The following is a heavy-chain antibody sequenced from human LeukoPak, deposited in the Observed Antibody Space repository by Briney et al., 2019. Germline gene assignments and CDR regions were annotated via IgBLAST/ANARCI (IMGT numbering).Heavy chain of an antibody. V-gene: IGHV4-34*01. CDR2: INHSGST. CDR3: ARGRTPYTIVLVVYAASPYFDY. D-gene: IGHD2-8*02. Sequence: SSETLSLTCAVYGGSFSGYYWSWIRQPPGKGLEWIGEINHSGSTNYNPSLKSRVTISVDTSKNQFSLKLSSVTAADTAVYYCARGRTPYTIVLVVYAASPYFDYWGQGTLVTVSS. J-gene: IGHJ4*02. CDR1: GGSFSGYY.